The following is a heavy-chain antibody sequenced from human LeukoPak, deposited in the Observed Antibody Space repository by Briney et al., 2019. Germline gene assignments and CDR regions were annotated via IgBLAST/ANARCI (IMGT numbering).Heavy chain of an antibody. CDR2: IYYSGST. CDR1: GGSISSYY. Sequence: PTETLSLTCTVSGGSISSYYWSWIRQPPGKGLEWIEYIYYSGSTNYNPSLKSRVTISVDTSKNQSSLKLSSVTAADTAVYYCARKSGYCSGGSCYRHFDYWGQGTLVTVSS. CDR3: ARKSGYCSGGSCYRHFDY. D-gene: IGHD2-15*01. J-gene: IGHJ4*02. V-gene: IGHV4-59*01.